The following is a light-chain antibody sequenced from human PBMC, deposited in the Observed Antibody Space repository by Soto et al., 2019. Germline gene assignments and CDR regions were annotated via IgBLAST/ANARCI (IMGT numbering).Light chain of an antibody. V-gene: IGKV1-27*01. Sequence: DIPMPQSPSSLSASVGDTVTIACRASQGISNYLAWYQQKPGKVPKLLIYAASTLQSGVPSRFSGSGSGTDFTLTISSLQPEDVATYYCQSYNSAPLFGGGTKVEIK. CDR1: QGISNY. J-gene: IGKJ4*01. CDR3: QSYNSAPL. CDR2: AAS.